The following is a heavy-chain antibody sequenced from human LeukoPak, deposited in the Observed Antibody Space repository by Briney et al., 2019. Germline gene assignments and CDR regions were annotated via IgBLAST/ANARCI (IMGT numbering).Heavy chain of an antibody. CDR2: ISYDGSNK. J-gene: IGHJ3*02. D-gene: IGHD4-11*01. CDR3: ARERKRGLPYHDAFDI. V-gene: IGHV3-30-3*01. Sequence: GRSLRLPCAASGFTFSSYAMHWVRQAPGKGLEWVAVISYDGSNKYYADSVKGRFTISRDNSKNTLYLQMNSLRAEDTAVYYCARERKRGLPYHDAFDIWGQGTMVTVSS. CDR1: GFTFSSYA.